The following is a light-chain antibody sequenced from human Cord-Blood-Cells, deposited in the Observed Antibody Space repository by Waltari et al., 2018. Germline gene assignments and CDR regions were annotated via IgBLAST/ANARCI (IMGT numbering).Light chain of an antibody. V-gene: IGLV1-44*01. Sequence: QSVLTRSPSASGTPGQRVTISCSGSSSNIGSNTVNWYQQLPGTAPKLLIYSNNQRPSGVPDRFSGSKSGTSASLAISGLQSEDEADYYCAAWDDSLNGRWVFGGGTKLTVL. CDR2: SNN. CDR3: AAWDDSLNGRWV. CDR1: SSNIGSNT. J-gene: IGLJ3*02.